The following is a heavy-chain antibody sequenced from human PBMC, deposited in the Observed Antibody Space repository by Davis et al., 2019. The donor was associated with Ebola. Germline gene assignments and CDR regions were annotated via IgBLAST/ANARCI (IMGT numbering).Heavy chain of an antibody. Sequence: GESLKISCAASGFTFSSYAMHWVRQAPGKGLEWVAVISYDGSNKYYADSVKGRFTISRDNSKNTLYLQMNSLRAEDTAVYYCAKGGYGPNYDAFDIWGQGTMVTVSS. J-gene: IGHJ3*02. D-gene: IGHD1-7*01. V-gene: IGHV3-30*04. CDR3: AKGGYGPNYDAFDI. CDR1: GFTFSSYA. CDR2: ISYDGSNK.